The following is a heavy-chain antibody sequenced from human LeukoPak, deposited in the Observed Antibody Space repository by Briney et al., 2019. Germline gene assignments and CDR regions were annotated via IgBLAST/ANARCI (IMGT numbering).Heavy chain of an antibody. CDR2: IYTSGST. V-gene: IGHV4-4*07. CDR1: GGSICSYY. J-gene: IGHJ4*02. D-gene: IGHD1-26*01. CDR3: ATTSVGFSYFDY. Sequence: SETLSLTCTVSGGSICSYYWSWIRQPAGKGLEWIGRIYTSGSTNYNPSLKSRVTISVDKSKNQFSLMLSSVTAADTAVYYCATTSVGFSYFDYWGQGTLVTVSS.